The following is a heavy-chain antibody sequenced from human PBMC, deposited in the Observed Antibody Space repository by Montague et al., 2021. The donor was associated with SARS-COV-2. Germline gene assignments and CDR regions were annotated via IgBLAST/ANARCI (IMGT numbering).Heavy chain of an antibody. Sequence: SETLSLTCAVSGGSISSSNWWWWLRQPAGKRVWWIGVIYHSRSTNYNPSLNSRVTISVDKSKNQFSLKLSSVTAADTAVYYCAAGLYWWGGNDYFDYWGQGTLVTVSS. J-gene: IGHJ4*02. V-gene: IGHV4-4*02. CDR1: GGSISSSNW. D-gene: IGHD2-8*02. CDR2: IYHSRST. CDR3: AAGLYWWGGNDYFDY.